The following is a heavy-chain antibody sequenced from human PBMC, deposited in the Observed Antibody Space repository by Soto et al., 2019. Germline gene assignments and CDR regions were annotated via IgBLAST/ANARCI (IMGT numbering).Heavy chain of an antibody. Sequence: GESLKISCKGSGYSFTSYWIGWVRQMPGKGLEWMGIIYPGDSDTRYSPSFQGQVTISADKSISTAYLQWSSLKASDTAMYSCARRAMVRGVGFDPWGQGTLVTVSS. J-gene: IGHJ5*02. CDR3: ARRAMVRGVGFDP. CDR2: IYPGDSDT. V-gene: IGHV5-51*01. D-gene: IGHD3-10*01. CDR1: GYSFTSYW.